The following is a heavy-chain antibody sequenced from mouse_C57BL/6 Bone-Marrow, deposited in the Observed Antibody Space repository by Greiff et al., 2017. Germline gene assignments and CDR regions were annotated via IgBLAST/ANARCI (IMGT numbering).Heavy chain of an antibody. CDR1: GYAFSSSW. CDR3: ARGGLLRYYFDY. V-gene: IGHV1-82*01. D-gene: IGHD1-1*01. J-gene: IGHJ2*01. Sequence: QVQLQQSGPELVKPGASVKISCKASGYAFSSSWMNWVKQRPGKGLEWIGRIYPGDGDTNYNGKFKGKATLTADKSSSTAYMQLSSLTSEDSAVYCCARGGLLRYYFDYWGQGTTLTVSS. CDR2: IYPGDGDT.